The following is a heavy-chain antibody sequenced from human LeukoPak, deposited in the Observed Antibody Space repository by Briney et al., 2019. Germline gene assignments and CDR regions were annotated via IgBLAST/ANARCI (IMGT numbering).Heavy chain of an antibody. D-gene: IGHD3-22*01. CDR3: ARWYYYETSGLYYGSFDN. Sequence: PGGSLRLSCAASGFTFTSYAMSWVRHAPGKWMQWVSVIIGSGSGTYYADSVKGRFTISRDNSRNNLDLQMNSLRAEDAAVYYCARWYYYETSGLYYGSFDNWGQGTLVTVSS. CDR1: GFTFTSYA. J-gene: IGHJ5*02. V-gene: IGHV3-23*01. CDR2: IIGSGSGT.